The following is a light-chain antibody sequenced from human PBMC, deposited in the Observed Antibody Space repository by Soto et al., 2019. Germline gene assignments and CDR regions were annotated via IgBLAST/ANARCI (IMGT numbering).Light chain of an antibody. CDR2: EVS. V-gene: IGLV2-14*01. CDR3: SSYTTSSTPVV. J-gene: IGLJ2*01. Sequence: QSVLTQPASVSGSPGQSITISCTGTSSDVGGYNYVSWYQQHPGKGPKLMIYEVSNRLSGVSNRFSGSKSGNTASLTISGLQAEDEADYYCSSYTTSSTPVVFGGGTQLTVL. CDR1: SSDVGGYNY.